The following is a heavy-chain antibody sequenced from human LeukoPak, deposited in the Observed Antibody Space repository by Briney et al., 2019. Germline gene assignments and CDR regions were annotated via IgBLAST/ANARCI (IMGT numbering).Heavy chain of an antibody. CDR3: TQKGGTDH. Sequence: GGSLRLSCAASGFTFSSRALNWVRQAPGKGLEWISHISSTSGDISYADSVKGRFTISRDNAKNSLYLQMSSLRVEDTAVYYCTQKGGTDHWGQGTLVTVSS. CDR1: GFTFSSRA. D-gene: IGHD2-15*01. J-gene: IGHJ4*02. V-gene: IGHV3-48*01. CDR2: ISSTSGDI.